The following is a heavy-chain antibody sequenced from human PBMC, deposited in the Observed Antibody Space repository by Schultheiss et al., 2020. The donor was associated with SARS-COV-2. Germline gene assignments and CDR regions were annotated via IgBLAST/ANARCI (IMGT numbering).Heavy chain of an antibody. CDR2: ASYIGSA. CDR1: GGSFSGYY. J-gene: IGHJ4*02. CDR3: ARYAPRFMDWSTTP. Sequence: SETLSLTCAVYGGSFSGYYWSWIRQPPGKGLEWIGHASYIGSANYNPSLKSRIGISIDTSRNQFSLKLSSVTAADTAVYYCARYAPRFMDWSTTPWGQGTLVTVSS. V-gene: IGHV4-59*01. D-gene: IGHD3/OR15-3a*01.